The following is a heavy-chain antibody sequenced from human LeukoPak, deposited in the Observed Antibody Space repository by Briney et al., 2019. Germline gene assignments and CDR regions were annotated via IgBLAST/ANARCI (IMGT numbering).Heavy chain of an antibody. CDR2: IIPIFGTA. CDR3: ARDWDYYDSSGHDAFDI. Sequence: ASVKVSCKASGGTFSSCAISWVRQAPGQGLEWMGGIIPIFGTANYAQEFQGRVTITADESTSTAYMELSSLRSEDTAVYYCARDWDYYDSSGHDAFDIWGQGTMVTVSS. D-gene: IGHD3-22*01. CDR1: GGTFSSCA. J-gene: IGHJ3*02. V-gene: IGHV1-69*13.